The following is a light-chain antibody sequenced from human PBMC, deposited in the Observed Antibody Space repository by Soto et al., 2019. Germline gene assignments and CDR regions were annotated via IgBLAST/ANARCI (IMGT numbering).Light chain of an antibody. CDR2: AAS. CDR1: QGISSY. J-gene: IGKJ4*01. CDR3: QQLNSYPLT. V-gene: IGKV1-9*01. Sequence: DIQLTQSPSFLSASVGDRVTITCRATQGISSYLAWYPRKPGKAPKLLIYAASTLQSGVPSRFSGSGSGTEFTLTISSLQPEDFATYYFQQLNSYPLTFGGGTKVEIK.